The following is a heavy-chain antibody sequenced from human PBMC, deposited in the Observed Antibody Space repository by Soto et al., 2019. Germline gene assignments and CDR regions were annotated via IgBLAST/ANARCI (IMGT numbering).Heavy chain of an antibody. D-gene: IGHD3-10*01. CDR1: GGSISRYY. J-gene: IGHJ5*02. CDR2: IYYSGST. Sequence: KPSETLSLTCTVSGGSISRYYWSWIRQPPGKGLEWIGYIYYSGSTNYNPSLKSRVTISVDTSKNQCSLKLSSVTAADTAVYYCARDVWFGELFLGWFDPWGQGTLVTV. V-gene: IGHV4-59*01. CDR3: ARDVWFGELFLGWFDP.